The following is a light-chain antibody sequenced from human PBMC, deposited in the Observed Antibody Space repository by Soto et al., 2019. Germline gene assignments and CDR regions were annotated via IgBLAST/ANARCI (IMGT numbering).Light chain of an antibody. V-gene: IGKV3-11*01. CDR3: QQRSNWPLT. Sequence: EIVLTQSPATLSLSPGERPTLSCRPSQSVTTYLACYQQKPGQAPRLLIYDASNRATGIPARFSGSGSGTDFTLTISSLEPEDFAVYYCQQRSNWPLTFGGGTKVEIK. CDR1: QSVTTY. J-gene: IGKJ4*01. CDR2: DAS.